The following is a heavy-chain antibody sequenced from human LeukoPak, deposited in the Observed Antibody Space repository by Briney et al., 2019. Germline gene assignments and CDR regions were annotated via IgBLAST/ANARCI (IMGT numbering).Heavy chain of an antibody. D-gene: IGHD3-3*01. J-gene: IGHJ6*02. CDR3: ARGPRITIFGVVINYYYYGMDV. CDR2: INHSGST. V-gene: IGHV4-34*01. CDR1: GGSFSGYY. Sequence: SETLSLTCAFYGGSFSGYYWSWIRQPPGKGLEWIGEINHSGSTNYNPSLKSRVTISVDTSKNQFSLKLSSVTAADTAVYYCARGPRITIFGVVINYYYYGMDVWGQGTTVTVSS.